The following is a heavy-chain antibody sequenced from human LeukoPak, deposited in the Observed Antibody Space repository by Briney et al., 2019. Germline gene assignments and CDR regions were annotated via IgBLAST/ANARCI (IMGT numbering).Heavy chain of an antibody. CDR2: IYYSGGT. CDR3: AKSSSSGGWFDP. D-gene: IGHD6-6*01. Sequence: PSETLSLTCTVSGGSISSGDYSWNWIRQPPGKGLEWIGYIYYSGGTYYNPSLKSRVSISVDTSKNQFSLKLTSVTAADAAVYFCAKSSSSGGWFDPWGQGTLVTVSS. V-gene: IGHV4-30-4*01. CDR1: GGSISSGDYS. J-gene: IGHJ5*02.